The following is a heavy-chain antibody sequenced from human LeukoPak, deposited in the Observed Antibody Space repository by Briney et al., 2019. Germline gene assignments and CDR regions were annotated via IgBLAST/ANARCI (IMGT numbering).Heavy chain of an antibody. J-gene: IGHJ4*02. D-gene: IGHD5-24*01. V-gene: IGHV1-69*13. CDR1: GYIFTTYT. CDR2: IIPIFGTA. Sequence: SVKVSCKASGYIFTTYTINWVRQAPGQGLEWMGGIIPIFGTANYAQKFQGRVTITADESTSTAYMELSSLRSEDTAVYYCARDGGDGYNYYWGQGTLVTVSS. CDR3: ARDGGDGYNYY.